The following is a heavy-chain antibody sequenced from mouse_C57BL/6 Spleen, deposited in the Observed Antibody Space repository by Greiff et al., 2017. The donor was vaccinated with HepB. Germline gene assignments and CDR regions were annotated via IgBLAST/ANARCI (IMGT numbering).Heavy chain of an antibody. J-gene: IGHJ2*01. Sequence: DVQLVESGGGLVQPKGSLKLSCAASGFSFNTYAMNWVRQAPGKGLEWVARIRSKSNNYATYYADSVKDRFTISRDDSESMLYLQMNNLKTEDTAMYYCVREGSYYGSSYGYYFDYWGQGTTLTVSS. CDR1: GFSFNTYA. CDR2: IRSKSNNYAT. V-gene: IGHV10-1*01. D-gene: IGHD1-1*01. CDR3: VREGSYYGSSYGYYFDY.